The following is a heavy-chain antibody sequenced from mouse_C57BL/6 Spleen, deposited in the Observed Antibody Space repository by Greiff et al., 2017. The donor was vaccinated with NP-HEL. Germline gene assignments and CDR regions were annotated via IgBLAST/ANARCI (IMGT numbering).Heavy chain of an antibody. CDR3: ARYYEYYFDY. J-gene: IGHJ2*01. D-gene: IGHD2-4*01. CDR2: IYPGDGDT. Sequence: QVQLQQSGAELVKPGASVKISCKASGYAFSSSWMNWVKQRPGKGLEWIGRIYPGDGDTNYNGKFKGKATLTADKSSSTAYMQLSSLTSEDSAVYFCARYYEYYFDYWGQGTTLTVSS. CDR1: GYAFSSSW. V-gene: IGHV1-82*01.